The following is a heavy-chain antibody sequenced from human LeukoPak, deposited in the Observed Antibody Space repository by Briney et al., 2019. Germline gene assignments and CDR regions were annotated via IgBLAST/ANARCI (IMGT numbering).Heavy chain of an antibody. CDR2: FYSGGSS. Sequence: GGSLRLSCAASGFTVRSIYMTWVRQAPGKGLEWVPSFYSGGSSYYADSVKGRFIISRDSSTDTLYLQMNSLRVEDTAVYFCARDRGYGYGFFDYWGQGTLVTVSS. CDR3: ARDRGYGYGFFDY. CDR1: GFTVRSIY. D-gene: IGHD5-18*01. V-gene: IGHV3-53*01. J-gene: IGHJ4*02.